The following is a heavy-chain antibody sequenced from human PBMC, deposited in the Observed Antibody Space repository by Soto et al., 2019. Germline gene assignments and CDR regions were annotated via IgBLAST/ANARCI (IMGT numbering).Heavy chain of an antibody. D-gene: IGHD1-1*01. V-gene: IGHV3-64*01. CDR2: ISSNGGST. CDR3: VRENWSNAFDI. CDR1: GFTFSSYA. Sequence: GGSLRLSCAASGFTFSSYAMHWVRQAPGKGLEYVSAISSNGGSTYYANSVKGRFTISRDNSKNTLYLQMGSLRAEDMAVYYCVRENWSNAFDIWGQGTMVTVSS. J-gene: IGHJ3*02.